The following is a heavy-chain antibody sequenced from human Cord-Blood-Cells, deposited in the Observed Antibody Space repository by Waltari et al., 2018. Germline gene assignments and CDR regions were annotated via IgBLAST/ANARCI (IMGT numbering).Heavy chain of an antibody. CDR3: ARGGYCSSTSCYYYGMDV. Sequence: QVQLVQSGAEVKKPGASVKVSCKASGYTFTGYYMHWVRQAPGQGLEWMGLINPNSGGTNYAQKFQGRVTMTRDTSISTAYMELSRLRSDDTAVYYCARGGYCSSTSCYYYGMDVWGQGTTVTVSS. V-gene: IGHV1-2*02. CDR1: GYTFTGYY. J-gene: IGHJ6*02. D-gene: IGHD2-2*01. CDR2: INPNSGGT.